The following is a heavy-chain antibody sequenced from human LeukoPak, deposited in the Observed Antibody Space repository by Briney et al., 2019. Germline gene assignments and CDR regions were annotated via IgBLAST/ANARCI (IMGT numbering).Heavy chain of an antibody. CDR3: ARGLRLRSDAFDV. CDR1: GGSISSSSYY. D-gene: IGHD5-12*01. J-gene: IGHJ3*01. Sequence: SETLSLTCTVSGGSISSSSYYWGWIRQPPGKGLEWIGSIYYSGSTYYNPSLKSRVTISVDTSKNQFSLKLSSVTAADTAVYYCARGLRLRSDAFDVWGQGTMVTVSS. CDR2: IYYSGST. V-gene: IGHV4-39*07.